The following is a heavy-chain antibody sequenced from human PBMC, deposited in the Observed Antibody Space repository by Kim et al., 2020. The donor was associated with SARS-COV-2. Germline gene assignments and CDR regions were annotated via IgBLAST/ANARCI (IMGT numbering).Heavy chain of an antibody. Sequence: GGSLRLSCAASGFTFDDYVMSWVRQAPGKGLEWVSGINWNGGSTGYADSVKGRFTISRDNAKNSLYLQMNSLRAEDTALYHCARRAGVPSSSYDYYYYYGMDVWGQGTTVTVSS. V-gene: IGHV3-20*01. CDR2: INWNGGST. CDR3: ARRAGVPSSSYDYYYYYGMDV. D-gene: IGHD6-13*01. J-gene: IGHJ6*02. CDR1: GFTFDDYV.